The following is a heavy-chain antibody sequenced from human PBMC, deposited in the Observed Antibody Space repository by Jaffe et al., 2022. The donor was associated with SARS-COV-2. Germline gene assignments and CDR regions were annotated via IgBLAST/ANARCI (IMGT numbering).Heavy chain of an antibody. CDR3: AHRSALYDFWSGPERARGWFDP. V-gene: IGHV2-5*01. D-gene: IGHD3-3*01. CDR2: IYWNDDK. Sequence: QITLKESGPTLVKPTQTLTLTCTFSGFSLSTSGVGVGWIRQPPGKALEWLALIYWNDDKRYSPSLKSRLTITKDTSKNQVVLTMTNMDPVDTATYYCAHRSALYDFWSGPERARGWFDPWGQGTLVTVSS. J-gene: IGHJ5*02. CDR1: GFSLSTSGVG.